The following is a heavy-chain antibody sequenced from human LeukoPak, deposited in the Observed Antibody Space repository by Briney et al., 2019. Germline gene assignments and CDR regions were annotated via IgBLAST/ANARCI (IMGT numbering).Heavy chain of an antibody. D-gene: IGHD3-22*01. CDR2: ISWDGGAT. J-gene: IGHJ4*02. CDR3: TKVARNSSWPYFDS. CDR1: RFTFDDYS. Sequence: PGGSLRLSCAASRFTFDDYSIHWVRQPPGKGLEWISLISWDGGATYYADSVKGRFTVSRDKSKNSLFLQMNSVITEDTAFYYCTKVARNSSWPYFDSWGQGTLVTVSS. V-gene: IGHV3-43*01.